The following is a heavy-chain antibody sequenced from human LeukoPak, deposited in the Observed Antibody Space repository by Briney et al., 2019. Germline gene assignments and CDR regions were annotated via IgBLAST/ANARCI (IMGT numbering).Heavy chain of an antibody. V-gene: IGHV1-18*01. D-gene: IGHD3-16*02. Sequence: ASVKVSCKASGYTFTSYGISWVRQAPGQGLEWMGWISAYNGNTNYAQKLQGRVTMTTDTSTSTAYMELRSLRSDDTAVYYCARSPTLDRYYYYYYYMDVWGKGTTVTVS. CDR3: ARSPTLDRYYYYYYYMDV. CDR1: GYTFTSYG. J-gene: IGHJ6*03. CDR2: ISAYNGNT.